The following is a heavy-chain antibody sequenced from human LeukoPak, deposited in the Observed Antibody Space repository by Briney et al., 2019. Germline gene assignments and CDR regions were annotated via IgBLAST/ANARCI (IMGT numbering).Heavy chain of an antibody. CDR3: ARGGGGGNPFDY. D-gene: IGHD4-23*01. CDR1: GLSFSSNW. Sequence: GGSLRLSCAASGLSFSSNWMNWVRQAPGKGLEWVANVKQDGSEQNYVDSVKGRFTISRDNSKNTLYLQMNSLRAEDTAVYYCARGGGGGNPFDYWGQGTLVTVSS. V-gene: IGHV3-7*03. J-gene: IGHJ4*02. CDR2: VKQDGSEQ.